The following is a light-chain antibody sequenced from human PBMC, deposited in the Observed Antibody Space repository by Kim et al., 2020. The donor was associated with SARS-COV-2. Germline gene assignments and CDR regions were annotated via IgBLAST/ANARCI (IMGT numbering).Light chain of an antibody. J-gene: IGKJ2*01. Sequence: SPGERATLSCRASQGVNTNLAWYQQQPGQAPRLLIYGASTRATDIPARFSGSGSGTEFTLIISSLQSEDIAVYYCQQYDNWPPYTFGQGTKLEI. CDR3: QQYDNWPPYT. CDR2: GAS. CDR1: QGVNTN. V-gene: IGKV3-15*01.